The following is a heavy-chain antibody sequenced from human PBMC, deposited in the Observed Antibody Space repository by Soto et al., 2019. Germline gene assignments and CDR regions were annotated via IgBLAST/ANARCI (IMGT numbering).Heavy chain of an antibody. CDR1: GGSLTDHY. J-gene: IGHJ3*02. CDR3: ARRNEWKSSTFDI. D-gene: IGHD3-3*01. CDR2: VYYSGGN. V-gene: IGHV4-59*11. Sequence: QVQLQESGPGLVKPSETLSLTCTVAGGSLTDHYWNWFRQSPGKGLHLIGYVYYSGGNNYNPSLKSRVTMSVDTSKNQSSLNLRSVTAADTAVYYCARRNEWKSSTFDIWGQGTMVSVSS.